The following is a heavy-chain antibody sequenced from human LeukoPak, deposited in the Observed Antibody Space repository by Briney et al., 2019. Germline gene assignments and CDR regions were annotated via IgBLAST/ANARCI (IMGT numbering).Heavy chain of an antibody. CDR1: GGSISSHY. CDR3: AREPLAARRGYFDY. V-gene: IGHV4-59*11. D-gene: IGHD6-6*01. CDR2: IYYSGST. Sequence: SETLSLTCTVSGGSISSHYWSWIRQPPGKGLEWIGYIYYSGSTNYNPSLKSRVTISVDTSKNQFSLKLSSVTAADTAVYYCAREPLAARRGYFDYWGQRTLVTVSS. J-gene: IGHJ4*02.